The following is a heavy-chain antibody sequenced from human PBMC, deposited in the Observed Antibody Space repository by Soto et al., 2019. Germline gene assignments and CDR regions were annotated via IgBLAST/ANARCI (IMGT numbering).Heavy chain of an antibody. Sequence: GASVKVSCKASGYTFTSYYMHWVRQAPGQGLEWMGIINPSGGSTSYAQKFQGRVTMTRDTSTSTVYMELSSLRSEDTAVYYCASYSGYDLYYYYYGMDVWGQGTTVTVSS. D-gene: IGHD5-12*01. CDR3: ASYSGYDLYYYYYGMDV. CDR2: INPSGGST. J-gene: IGHJ6*02. CDR1: GYTFTSYY. V-gene: IGHV1-46*01.